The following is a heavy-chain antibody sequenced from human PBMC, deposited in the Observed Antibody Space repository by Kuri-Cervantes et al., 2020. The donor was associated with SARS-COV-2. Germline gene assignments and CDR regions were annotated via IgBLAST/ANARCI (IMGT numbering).Heavy chain of an antibody. CDR2: IYYSGST. CDR3: ARHVYYDILTGYYNTRGGFDY. V-gene: IGHV4-39*01. CDR1: GGSISSSSYY. Sequence: SETLSLTCTVSGGSISSSSYYWGWIRQPPGKGLEWIGSIYYSGSTYYNPSLKSRVTISVDTSKNQFSLKLSSVTAADTAVYYCARHVYYDILTGYYNTRGGFDYWGLGTLVTVSS. D-gene: IGHD3-9*01. J-gene: IGHJ4*02.